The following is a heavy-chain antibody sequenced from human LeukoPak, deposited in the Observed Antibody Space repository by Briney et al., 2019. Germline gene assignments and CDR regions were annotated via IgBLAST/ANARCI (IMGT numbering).Heavy chain of an antibody. D-gene: IGHD3-10*01. V-gene: IGHV1-2*02. J-gene: IGHJ4*02. CDR1: GYTFTAYY. CDR3: ARIVSSGSFYGY. Sequence: ASVKVSCKASGYTFTAYYIHWVRHAPGQGLEWMGWINPNSGSTVYAQSFQGRVTMTRDTSITTAYMELSRLTSDDTAFYYCARIVSSGSFYGYWGQGTLVTVSS. CDR2: INPNSGST.